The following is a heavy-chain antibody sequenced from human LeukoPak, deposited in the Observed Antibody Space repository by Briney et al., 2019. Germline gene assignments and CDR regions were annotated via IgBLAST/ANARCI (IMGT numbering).Heavy chain of an antibody. V-gene: IGHV4-59*08. J-gene: IGHJ4*02. CDR3: ARLAIAAAAYFDY. CDR1: GCSMSSHY. Sequence: AGETLSLSCTVSGCSMSSHYWSWIRQPPGKGLEWIGYIYYSGTTNYNPSPKTRVTISVDTSKNHFSPKLHPVTAADTAVYSCARLAIAAAAYFDYWGQGNLVTVSS. D-gene: IGHD6-13*01. CDR2: IYYSGTT.